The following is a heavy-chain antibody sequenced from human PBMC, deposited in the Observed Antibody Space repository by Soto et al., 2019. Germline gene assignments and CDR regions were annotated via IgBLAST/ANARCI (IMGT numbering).Heavy chain of an antibody. CDR1: GFTFSTYA. V-gene: IGHV3-23*01. D-gene: IGHD6-13*01. J-gene: IGHJ4*02. CDR2: ISGSGGST. Sequence: GGSLRLSCAASGFTFSTYAMSWVRQAPGKGLEWVSAISGSGGSTYYADSVKDRFTISRDNSRNTLYLQMNSLTAEDTAVYYCAKGRSSSWYPDYWGQGTLVTVSS. CDR3: AKGRSSSWYPDY.